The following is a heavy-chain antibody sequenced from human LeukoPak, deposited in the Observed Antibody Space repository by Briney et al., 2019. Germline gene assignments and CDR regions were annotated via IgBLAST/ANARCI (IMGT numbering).Heavy chain of an antibody. Sequence: PGGSLRLSCAASGLNFSDYYMSWIRQAPGKGLEWVSYISSSGSTIYYADSVKGRFTISRDNAKNSLYLQMNSLRAEDTAVYYCARGPPWGGSSWSPYFDYWGQGTLVTVSS. V-gene: IGHV3-11*04. CDR2: ISSSGSTI. D-gene: IGHD6-13*01. J-gene: IGHJ4*02. CDR1: GLNFSDYY. CDR3: ARGPPWGGSSWSPYFDY.